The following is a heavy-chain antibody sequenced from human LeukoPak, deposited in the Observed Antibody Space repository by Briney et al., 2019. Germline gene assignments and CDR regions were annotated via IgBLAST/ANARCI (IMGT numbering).Heavy chain of an antibody. D-gene: IGHD3-22*01. Sequence: GGSLRLSCAASGFTFNTYAMHWVRQAPGKGLEWVAVISYDGSTKYYADSVKGRFTVSRDNSRSTLYLQMSSLRPDDTAVYYCVREAYYDSSGYYEDDAFDFWGLGTMVTVSS. J-gene: IGHJ3*01. CDR1: GFTFNTYA. V-gene: IGHV3-30-3*01. CDR3: VREAYYDSSGYYEDDAFDF. CDR2: ISYDGSTK.